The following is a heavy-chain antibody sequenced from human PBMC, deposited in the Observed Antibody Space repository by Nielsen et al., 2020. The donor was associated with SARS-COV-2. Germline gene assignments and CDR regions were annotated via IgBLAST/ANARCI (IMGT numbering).Heavy chain of an antibody. V-gene: IGHV5-51*01. Sequence: GESLKISCQASGYTFSRHLLGWVRQMPGKGLEWMGNIYPGASETRYNPSFQGQITIAAEKSIHTDYLQWSSLKASDTGLYFCARRKSQARRDGMDVWGQGTTVTVSS. CDR1: GYTFSRHL. CDR2: IYPGASET. CDR3: ARRKSQARRDGMDV. J-gene: IGHJ6*02.